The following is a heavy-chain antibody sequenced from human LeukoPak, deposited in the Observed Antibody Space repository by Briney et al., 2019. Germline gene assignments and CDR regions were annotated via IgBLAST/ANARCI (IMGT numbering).Heavy chain of an antibody. V-gene: IGHV3-23*01. J-gene: IGHJ4*02. CDR2: ISGSGGST. D-gene: IGHD3-16*01. CDR3: AKDEYDYVWGSYSAPDY. Sequence: GGSLRLSCAASGFTFSSYAMSWVRQAPGKGLEWVSAISGSGGSTYYADSVKGRFTISRDNSKNTLYLQMNSLRAEDTAVYYCAKDEYDYVWGSYSAPDYWGQGTLVTVSS. CDR1: GFTFSSYA.